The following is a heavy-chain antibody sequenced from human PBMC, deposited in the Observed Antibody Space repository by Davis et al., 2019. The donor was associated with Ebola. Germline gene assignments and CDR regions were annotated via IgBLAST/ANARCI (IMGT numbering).Heavy chain of an antibody. CDR2: IYYSGST. V-gene: IGHV4-59*01. CDR3: ARDNLWFGELLWGWFDP. J-gene: IGHJ5*02. D-gene: IGHD3-10*01. Sequence: MPSETLSLTCTVSGGSISSYYWSWIRQPPGKGLEWIGYIYYSGSTNYNPSLKSRVTISVDTSKNQFSLKLSSVTAADTAVYYCARDNLWFGELLWGWFDPWGQGTLVTVSS. CDR1: GGSISSYY.